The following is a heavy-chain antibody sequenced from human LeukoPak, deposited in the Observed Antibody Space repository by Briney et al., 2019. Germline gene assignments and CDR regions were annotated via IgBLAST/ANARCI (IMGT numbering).Heavy chain of an antibody. V-gene: IGHV3-23*01. D-gene: IGHD7-27*01. J-gene: IGHJ4*02. CDR1: GFTFSSYT. CDR2: ITTSDGNT. CDR3: AKDGGLWVSAHWGDS. Sequence: GGSLRLSCAASGFTFSSYTMSWVRQAPGKGLGWVSTITTSDGNTYYADSVKGRFTVSRDNSKNTLFLQMNSLRAEDTAVYYCAKDGGLWVSAHWGDSWGRGTLVTVSS.